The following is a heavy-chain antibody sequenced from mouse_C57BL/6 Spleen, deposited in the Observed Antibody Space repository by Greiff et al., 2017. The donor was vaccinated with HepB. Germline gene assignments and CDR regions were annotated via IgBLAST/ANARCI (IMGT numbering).Heavy chain of an antibody. CDR2: ISSGSSTI. J-gene: IGHJ4*01. CDR1: GFTFSDYG. Sequence: DVQLVESGGGLVKPGGSLKLSCAASGFTFSDYGMHWVRQAPEKGLEWVAYISSGSSTIYYADTVKGRFTISRDHAKNTLFLQMTSLRSEDTAMYYCARPSPSALYYAMDYWGQGTSVTVSS. D-gene: IGHD2-10*02. CDR3: ARPSPSALYYAMDY. V-gene: IGHV5-17*01.